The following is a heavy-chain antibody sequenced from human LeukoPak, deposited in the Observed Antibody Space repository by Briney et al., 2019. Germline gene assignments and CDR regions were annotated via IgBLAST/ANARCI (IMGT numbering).Heavy chain of an antibody. CDR1: GLTLSSYA. V-gene: IGHV3-23*01. J-gene: IGHJ5*02. D-gene: IGHD2-15*01. Sequence: PGGSLRLSCAASGLTLSSYAVSWVRQAPEKALEWVSAIRGWGGSTSLVDFVKGWFTISRENSKNTLYLQMNSLRAEDTAVYYCAKVVGSPGYNWFDPWGQGTLVTVSS. CDR2: IRGWGGST. CDR3: AKVVGSPGYNWFDP.